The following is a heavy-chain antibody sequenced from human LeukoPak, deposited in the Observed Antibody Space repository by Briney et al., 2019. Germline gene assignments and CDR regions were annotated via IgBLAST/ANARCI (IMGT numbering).Heavy chain of an antibody. CDR2: ISAYNGNT. V-gene: IGHV1-18*01. J-gene: IGHJ3*02. Sequence: GASVKVSCKASGYTFTSYGISWVRQAPGQGLEWMGWISAYNGNTNYAQKLQGRVTMTTDTSTSTAYMKLRNLRSDDTAVYYCARDECGTSCYTHAFDIWGQGTMVTVSS. D-gene: IGHD2-2*02. CDR1: GYTFTSYG. CDR3: ARDECGTSCYTHAFDI.